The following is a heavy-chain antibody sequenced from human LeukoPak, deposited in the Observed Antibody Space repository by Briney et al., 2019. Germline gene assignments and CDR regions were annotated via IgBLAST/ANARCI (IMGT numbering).Heavy chain of an antibody. CDR2: IWYDGRNK. CDR3: ARDLAMYYYDSSGCLDY. Sequence: SGGSLRLSCAASGFIFSNYGMHWVRQAPGKGLEGVAVIWYDGRNKYYADSVKGRFTISRDNSKNPLYLQMSSLRAEDTAVYYCARDLAMYYYDSSGCLDYWGQGTLVTVSS. J-gene: IGHJ4*02. V-gene: IGHV3-33*01. D-gene: IGHD3-22*01. CDR1: GFIFSNYG.